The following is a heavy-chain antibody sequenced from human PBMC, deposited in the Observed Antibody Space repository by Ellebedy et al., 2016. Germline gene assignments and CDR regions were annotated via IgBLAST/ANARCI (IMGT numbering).Heavy chain of an antibody. CDR1: GYTFTSYY. CDR3: ARDHKITIFGVGIPEAFDI. V-gene: IGHV1-46*01. Sequence: ASVKVSXXASGYTFTSYYMHWVRQAPGQGLEWMGIINPSGGSTSYAQKFQGRVTMTRDTSTSTVYMELSSLRSEDTAVYYCARDHKITIFGVGIPEAFDIWGQGTMVTVSS. D-gene: IGHD3-3*01. CDR2: INPSGGST. J-gene: IGHJ3*02.